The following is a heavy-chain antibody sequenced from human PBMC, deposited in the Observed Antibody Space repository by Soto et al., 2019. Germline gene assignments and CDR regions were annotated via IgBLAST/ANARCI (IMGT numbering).Heavy chain of an antibody. CDR1: GGSVSSGSYY. D-gene: IGHD5-18*01. V-gene: IGHV4-61*01. J-gene: IGHJ4*02. CDR3: ARVATAMVGFDY. CDR2: IYYSGST. Sequence: QVQLQESGPGLVKPSETLSLTCTVSGGSVSSGSYYWSWIRQPPGKGLEWIGYIYYSGSTNYNPSHRSRVTISVDTSKNQFSLKLGSVTAADTAVYYCARVATAMVGFDYWGQGTLVTVSS.